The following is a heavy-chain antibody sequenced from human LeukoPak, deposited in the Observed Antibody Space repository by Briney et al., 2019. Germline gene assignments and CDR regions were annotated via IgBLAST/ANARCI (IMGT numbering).Heavy chain of an antibody. V-gene: IGHV4-4*07. CDR2: IYSSGST. J-gene: IGHJ4*02. CDR1: GGSFRRYY. D-gene: IGHD3-10*01. CDR3: AREGVY. Sequence: SETLSLTCTVYGGSFRRYYGSCIRQPAGKGLEWIGRIYSSGSTSYNPSLKSRLTISVDTSKNQFSLKLSSVTAAETAMYYCAREGVYWGAGTLVTVSS.